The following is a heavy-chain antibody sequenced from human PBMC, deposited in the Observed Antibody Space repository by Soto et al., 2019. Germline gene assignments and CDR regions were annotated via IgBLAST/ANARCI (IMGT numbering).Heavy chain of an antibody. Sequence: GGSLRLSCAASRFTFTTYAMNWVRQAPGKGLEWVALMSSDGTNKHYADSVRGRFTVSRDNSRNTLFLQMNNLRTDDTAVYYCASCGYISGWYCYFDFWGLGTMVTVSS. CDR2: MSSDGTNK. J-gene: IGHJ4*02. CDR1: RFTFTTYA. V-gene: IGHV3-30-3*01. D-gene: IGHD6-19*01. CDR3: ASCGYISGWYCYFDF.